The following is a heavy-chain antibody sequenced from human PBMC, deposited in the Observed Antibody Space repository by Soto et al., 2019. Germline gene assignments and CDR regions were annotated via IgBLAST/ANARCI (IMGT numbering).Heavy chain of an antibody. Sequence: QVRLVESGGGVVQPGRSLRLSCAASGFTFSSYAMHWVRQAPGKGLEWVAVISYDGSNKYYADSVKGRFTISRDNSKNTLYLQMNSLRAEDTAVYYCAREKYFQHWGQGTLVTVSS. V-gene: IGHV3-30-3*01. CDR1: GFTFSSYA. J-gene: IGHJ1*01. CDR3: AREKYFQH. CDR2: ISYDGSNK.